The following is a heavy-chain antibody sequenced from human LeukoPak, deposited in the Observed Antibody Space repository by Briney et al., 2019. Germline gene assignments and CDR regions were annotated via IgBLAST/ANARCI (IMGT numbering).Heavy chain of an antibody. J-gene: IGHJ4*02. CDR2: ISGGAGRT. D-gene: IGHD2-21*02. Sequence: GGSLRLSCAASGFTFSSYAMSWVRQAPGKGLEWVSFISGGAGRTFYADSVKGRFTISRDNYKNTLYLQMNSLRAEDTAVYYCAKAYCSGDCYPDYWGQGTLVTVSS. CDR3: AKAYCSGDCYPDY. V-gene: IGHV3-23*01. CDR1: GFTFSSYA.